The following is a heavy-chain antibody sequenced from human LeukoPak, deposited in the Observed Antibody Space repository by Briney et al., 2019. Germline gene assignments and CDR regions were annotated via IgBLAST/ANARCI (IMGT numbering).Heavy chain of an antibody. J-gene: IGHJ4*02. Sequence: GGSLRLSCAASGFNFNDAAMTWVRQAPGRGLVWVSRIDSDGSSTSYADPVKGRFTISRDNAKNTLYLQMNSLRAEDTAVYYCARDPSYSHGFFDYWGQGTLVTVSS. V-gene: IGHV3-74*01. CDR1: GFNFNDAA. D-gene: IGHD5-18*01. CDR3: ARDPSYSHGFFDY. CDR2: IDSDGSST.